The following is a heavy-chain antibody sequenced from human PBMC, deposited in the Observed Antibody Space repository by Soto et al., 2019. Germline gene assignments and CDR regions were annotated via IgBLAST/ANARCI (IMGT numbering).Heavy chain of an antibody. J-gene: IGHJ5*02. D-gene: IGHD3-10*01. Sequence: SETLSLTCNVSGAPISSYYWSWIRQSPGKGLEWIGQIFYTGNTNYNPSLKSRVTMSVDIPKKQFSLKLRSVTTADTAIYFCARNNVRGVSNSYIWMDPWGQGTLVTVSS. CDR1: GAPISSYY. CDR3: ARNNVRGVSNSYIWMDP. V-gene: IGHV4-59*01. CDR2: IFYTGNT.